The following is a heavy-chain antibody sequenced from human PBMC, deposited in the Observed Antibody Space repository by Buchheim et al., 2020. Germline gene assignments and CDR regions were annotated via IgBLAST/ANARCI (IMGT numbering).Heavy chain of an antibody. J-gene: IGHJ6*02. D-gene: IGHD6-19*01. CDR1: GFTFSSYS. CDR2: ISGSSSYI. CDR3: ARFNAAVAGTYGMDV. V-gene: IGHV3-21*01. Sequence: EVQLVESGGGLVKPGGSLRLSCAASGFTFSSYSMNWVRQAPGKGLEWVSSISGSSSYIYYADSVKGRFTISRDNAKNSLYLQMNSLRAEDTAVYYCARFNAAVAGTYGMDVWGQGTT.